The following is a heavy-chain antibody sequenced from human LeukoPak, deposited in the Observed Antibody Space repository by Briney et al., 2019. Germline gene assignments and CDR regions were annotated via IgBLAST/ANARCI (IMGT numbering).Heavy chain of an antibody. CDR2: INSDGSST. CDR1: GFTFSSYW. V-gene: IGHV3-74*01. J-gene: IGHJ3*02. D-gene: IGHD3-22*01. CDR3: ARPPRTYYYDSSGYYWSNAFDI. Sequence: XGSLRLSCAASGFTFSSYWMHWVRQAPGKGLVWVSRINSDGSSTSYADSVKGRFTTSRDNAKNTLYLQMNSLRAEDTAVYYCARPPRTYYYDSSGYYWSNAFDIWGQGTMVTVSS.